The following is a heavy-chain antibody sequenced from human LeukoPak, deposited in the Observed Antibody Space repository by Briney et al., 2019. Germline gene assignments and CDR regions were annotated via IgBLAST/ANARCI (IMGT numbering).Heavy chain of an antibody. J-gene: IGHJ5*02. CDR1: GGSISSYY. Sequence: SETLSLTCTVSGGSISSYYWSWIRQPPGKGLEWMGYIYYSGSTNYNPSLKSRVTISVDTSKNQFSLKLSSVTAADTAVYYCARGGLRSLFAWFDPWGQGTLVTVSS. CDR2: IYYSGST. V-gene: IGHV4-59*01. CDR3: ARGGLRSLFAWFDP.